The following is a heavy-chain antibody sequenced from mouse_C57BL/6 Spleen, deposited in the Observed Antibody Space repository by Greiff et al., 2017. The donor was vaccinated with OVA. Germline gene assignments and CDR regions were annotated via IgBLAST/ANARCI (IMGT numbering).Heavy chain of an antibody. J-gene: IGHJ2*01. V-gene: IGHV1-15*01. Sequence: QVQLKQSGAELVRPGASVTLSCKASGYTFTDYEMHWVKQTPVHGLEWIGAIDPETGGTAYNQKFKGKAILTADKSSSTAYMELRSLTSEDSAVYYCTRSGVLRFDYWGQGTTLTVSS. CDR2: IDPETGGT. D-gene: IGHD1-1*01. CDR3: TRSGVLRFDY. CDR1: GYTFTDYE.